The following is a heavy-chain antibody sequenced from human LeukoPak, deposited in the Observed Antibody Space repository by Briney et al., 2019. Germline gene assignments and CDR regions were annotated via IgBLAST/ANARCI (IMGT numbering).Heavy chain of an antibody. Sequence: GGSLRLSCAASGFTFSSYWMSWVRQAPGRGLEWVANIREDGGEIYYLDSVKGRFTISRDNAKNSLYLQMNSLRAEDTAVYYCARGVYAFDIWGQGTMVTVSS. CDR3: ARGVYAFDI. CDR1: GFTFSSYW. CDR2: IREDGGEI. D-gene: IGHD5/OR15-5a*01. V-gene: IGHV3-7*04. J-gene: IGHJ3*02.